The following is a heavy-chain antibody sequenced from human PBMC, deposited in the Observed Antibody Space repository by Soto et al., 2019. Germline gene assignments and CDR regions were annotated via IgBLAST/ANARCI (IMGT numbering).Heavy chain of an antibody. CDR3: ANFSPSSGDAFDI. Sequence: QVQLQESGPGLVKPSQTLSLTCTVSGGSISSGGYYWSWIRQHPGKGLEWIGYIYYSGSTYYNPYLKSRVTISVDTSKNQFSLKLSSVTAADTAVYYCANFSPSSGDAFDIWGQGTMVTVSS. J-gene: IGHJ3*02. D-gene: IGHD3-22*01. V-gene: IGHV4-31*03. CDR2: IYYSGST. CDR1: GGSISSGGYY.